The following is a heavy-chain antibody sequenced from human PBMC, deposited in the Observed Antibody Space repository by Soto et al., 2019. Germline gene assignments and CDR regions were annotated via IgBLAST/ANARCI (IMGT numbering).Heavy chain of an antibody. Sequence: SETLSLTCAVYGGSFSGYYWSWIRQPPGKGLEWIGEINHSGSTNYNPSLKSRVTISVDTSKNQFSLKLSSVTAADTAVYYCARGRRVRGVIIKKHYYYYMDVWGKGTTVTVSS. CDR2: INHSGST. J-gene: IGHJ6*03. CDR1: GGSFSGYY. D-gene: IGHD3-10*01. CDR3: ARGRRVRGVIIKKHYYYYMDV. V-gene: IGHV4-34*01.